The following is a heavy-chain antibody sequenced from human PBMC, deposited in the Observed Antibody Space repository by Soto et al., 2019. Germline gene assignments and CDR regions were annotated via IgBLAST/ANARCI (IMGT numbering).Heavy chain of an antibody. CDR2: TYHRSKWYN. D-gene: IGHD6-19*01. CDR3: VRSRVFIQVAGMANYYYYYGMDV. CDR1: GDSVSSDSAA. J-gene: IGHJ6*02. V-gene: IGHV6-1*01. Sequence: HSQTLSLTCAISGDSVSSDSAAWNWIRQSPSRGLEWLGRTYHRSKWYNEYAPSVQSRLTINPDTSKNQFSLQLNSVAPEDTAVYYCVRSRVFIQVAGMANYYYYYGMDVWGQGTTVTVSS.